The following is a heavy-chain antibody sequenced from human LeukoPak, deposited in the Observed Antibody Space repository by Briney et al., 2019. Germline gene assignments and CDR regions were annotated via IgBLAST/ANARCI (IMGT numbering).Heavy chain of an antibody. CDR2: ISGSGGST. CDR3: AKGSDILTGYYQWYYFDY. V-gene: IGHV3-23*01. Sequence: GGSLRLSCAASGFTFSSYAMSWVRQAPGKGLEWVSAISGSGGSTYYADSVKGRFTISRDNSKNTLYLQMNSLRAEDTAVYCCAKGSDILTGYYQWYYFDYWGQGTLVTVSS. J-gene: IGHJ4*02. CDR1: GFTFSSYA. D-gene: IGHD3-9*01.